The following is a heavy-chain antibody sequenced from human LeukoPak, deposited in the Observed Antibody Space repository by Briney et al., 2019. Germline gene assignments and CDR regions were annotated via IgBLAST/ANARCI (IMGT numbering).Heavy chain of an antibody. V-gene: IGHV3-43D*03. CDR1: GFTFDAFA. J-gene: IGHJ6*03. CDR3: ARVRDYYDSSGYYYSPGYYYYYYMDV. CDR2: ITWDGSGT. D-gene: IGHD3-22*01. Sequence: GGSLRLSCAASGFTFDAFAMHWVRQAPGKGLEWVSLITWDGSGTYYADSVKGRFTISRDNAKNSLYLQMNSLRAEDTAVYYCARVRDYYDSSGYYYSPGYYYYYYMDVWGKGTTVTVSS.